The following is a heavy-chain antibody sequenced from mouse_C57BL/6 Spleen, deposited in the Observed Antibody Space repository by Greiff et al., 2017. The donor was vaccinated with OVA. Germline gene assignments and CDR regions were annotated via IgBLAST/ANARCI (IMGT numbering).Heavy chain of an antibody. Sequence: VQLQQPGAELVMPGASVKLSCKASGYTFTSYWMHWVKQRPGQGLEWIGEIDPSDSYTNYNQKFKGKSTLTVDKSSSTAYMQLSSLTSEDSAVYYCARSNFHYYGSPFDYWGQGTTLTVSS. V-gene: IGHV1-69*01. CDR2: IDPSDSYT. D-gene: IGHD1-1*01. CDR3: ARSNFHYYGSPFDY. J-gene: IGHJ2*01. CDR1: GYTFTSYW.